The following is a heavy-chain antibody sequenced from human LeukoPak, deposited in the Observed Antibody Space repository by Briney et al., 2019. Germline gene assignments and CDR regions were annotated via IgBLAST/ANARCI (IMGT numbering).Heavy chain of an antibody. Sequence: GGSLRLSCAVSGITLSNYGMSWVRQAPGKGLEWVAGISDSGGRTNYADSVKGRFTISRDNAGNSLYLQMSSLRAEDTAVYYCATYTHWVAGDVWGQGTTVTVSS. CDR1: GITLSNYG. D-gene: IGHD3-16*01. CDR2: ISDSGGRT. V-gene: IGHV3-23*01. CDR3: ATYTHWVAGDV. J-gene: IGHJ6*02.